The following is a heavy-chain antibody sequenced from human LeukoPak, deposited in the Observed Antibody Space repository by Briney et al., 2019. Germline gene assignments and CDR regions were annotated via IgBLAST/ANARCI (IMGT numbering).Heavy chain of an antibody. CDR3: ARDRGGYSYGCDY. J-gene: IGHJ4*02. V-gene: IGHV3-30*04. Sequence: GRFLRLSCAASGFTFSSYAMHWVRQAPGKGLEWVAVISYDGSNKYYADSVKGRFTISRDNSKNTLYLQMNSLRAEDTAVYYCARDRGGYSYGCDYWGQGTLVTVSS. CDR2: ISYDGSNK. D-gene: IGHD5-18*01. CDR1: GFTFSSYA.